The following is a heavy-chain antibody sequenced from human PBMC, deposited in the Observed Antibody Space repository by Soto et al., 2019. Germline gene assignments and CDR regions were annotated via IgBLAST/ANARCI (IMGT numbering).Heavy chain of an antibody. Sequence: QVQLVQSGAEVKRPGSAVKVSCKSSGGTFSSYAISWVRQAPGQGLEWMGGIIPLYGTTSYAQKFQGRVTITAEESTNTAYVGLSSLRSEDTAVYYCARDVNNYDSSGYFPPRMDVWGQGTTVTVSS. CDR1: GGTFSSYA. J-gene: IGHJ6*02. CDR3: ARDVNNYDSSGYFPPRMDV. D-gene: IGHD3-22*01. CDR2: IIPLYGTT. V-gene: IGHV1-69*12.